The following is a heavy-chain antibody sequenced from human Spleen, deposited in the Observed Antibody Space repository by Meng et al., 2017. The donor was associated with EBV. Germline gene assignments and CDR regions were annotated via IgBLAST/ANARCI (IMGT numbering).Heavy chain of an antibody. D-gene: IGHD3-10*01. CDR1: GGSVSSTSYY. Sequence: SGHALAMPSETLSLTCTVSGGSVSSTSYYWSWIRQPPGKRLEWIGYVYYSGSTNYNPSLKSRVTISVDTSKNQFSLNLYSVTAADTAVYYCARENPARGNWFDPWGQGALVTVSS. CDR2: VYYSGST. J-gene: IGHJ5*02. CDR3: ARENPARGNWFDP. V-gene: IGHV4-61*01.